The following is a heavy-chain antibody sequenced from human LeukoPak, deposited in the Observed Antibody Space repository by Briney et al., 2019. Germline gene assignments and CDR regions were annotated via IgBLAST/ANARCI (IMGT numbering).Heavy chain of an antibody. CDR1: GFIFGDYN. Sequence: GGSLRLSCAASGFIFGDYNMNWVRQAPGKGLEWVANIKQDGSEKYYVDSVKGRFTIFRDNAKNSLYLQMNSLRAEDTALYYCARYRGGNWFDPWGQGTLVTVSS. CDR3: ARYRGGNWFDP. D-gene: IGHD1-26*01. J-gene: IGHJ5*02. CDR2: IKQDGSEK. V-gene: IGHV3-7*01.